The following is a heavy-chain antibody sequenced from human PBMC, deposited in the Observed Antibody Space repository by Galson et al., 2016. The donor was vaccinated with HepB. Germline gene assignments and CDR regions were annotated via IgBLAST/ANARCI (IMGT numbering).Heavy chain of an antibody. CDR3: TTMLGYCSSTSC. J-gene: IGHJ4*02. Sequence: SLRLSCATSGLTFNDAWMTWVRQAPGKGLEWVGRIKSKIDDGTREYAEPVKGRFTISTDDSKNTVYLQMNSLITEDTAVYYCTTMLGYCSSTSCWGQGTLVTVSS. V-gene: IGHV3-15*01. D-gene: IGHD2-2*01. CDR2: IKSKIDDGTR. CDR1: GLTFNDAW.